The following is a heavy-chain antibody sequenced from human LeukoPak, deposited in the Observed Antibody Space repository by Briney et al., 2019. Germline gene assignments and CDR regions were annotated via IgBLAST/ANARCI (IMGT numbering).Heavy chain of an antibody. V-gene: IGHV1-18*01. CDR3: ARAYYYGSGSYYSYYFDY. D-gene: IGHD3-10*01. Sequence: GASVKVSCKASGYTFTSYGISWVRQAPGQGLEWMGWISAYNGNTNYAQKLQGRVTMTTDTSTSTAYMELRSLRSDDTAVYYCARAYYYGSGSYYSYYFDYWGQGTLVTVSS. CDR1: GYTFTSYG. CDR2: ISAYNGNT. J-gene: IGHJ4*02.